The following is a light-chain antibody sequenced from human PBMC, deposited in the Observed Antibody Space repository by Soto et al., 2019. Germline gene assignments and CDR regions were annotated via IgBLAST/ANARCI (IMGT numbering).Light chain of an antibody. CDR3: QQYINWPPLT. V-gene: IGKV3-15*01. CDR1: QSVRSN. CDR2: GAS. J-gene: IGKJ4*01. Sequence: EIVLAQSPAALSVSPGGRAALSCRSSQSVRSNLAWYQQKPGQAPRLFIFGASTRATNISARFTGSGSGTEFTLTISSLQSEDFAVYYCQQYINWPPLTFGGGTKVDI.